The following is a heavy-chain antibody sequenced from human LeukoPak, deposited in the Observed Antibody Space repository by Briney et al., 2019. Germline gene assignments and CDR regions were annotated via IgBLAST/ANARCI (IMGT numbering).Heavy chain of an antibody. CDR1: GYTFNTYS. V-gene: IGHV7-4-1*02. CDR2: INAHTGNP. Sequence: ASVKVSCKASGYTFNTYSINWVRQAPGQGPEWVGWINAHTGNPTYAQGFTGRFVFSLDTSVSTAYLQISSLTTEDTAVYYCAREILRLDIWGQGTMVTVSS. CDR3: AREILRLDI. J-gene: IGHJ3*02.